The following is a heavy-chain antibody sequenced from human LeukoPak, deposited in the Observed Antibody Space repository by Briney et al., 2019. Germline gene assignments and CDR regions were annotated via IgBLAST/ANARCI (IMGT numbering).Heavy chain of an antibody. D-gene: IGHD1-1*01. CDR2: INSDGSST. V-gene: IGHV3-74*01. Sequence: GGSLRLSCAASGFTFSSDWMHWVRQAPGKGLVWVSRINSDGSSTNYADSVKGRFTISRDNSQNTVFLQMNSLRAEDTAVYYCAKVDYWSPENYFDSWGQGILVTVSS. J-gene: IGHJ4*02. CDR1: GFTFSSDW. CDR3: AKVDYWSPENYFDS.